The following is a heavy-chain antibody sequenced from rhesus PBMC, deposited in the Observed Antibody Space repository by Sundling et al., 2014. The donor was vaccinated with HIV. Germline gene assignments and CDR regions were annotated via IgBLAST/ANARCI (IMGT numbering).Heavy chain of an antibody. CDR3: ASSVTGTTRYFDL. J-gene: IGHJ2*01. D-gene: IGHD1-26*01. Sequence: QVQLQESGPGLVKSSETLSLTCAVSRGSFSGYFWGWIRQPPGKGLEWIGYISGSGGTTDYNPSLKSRVTISTDTSKNQLSLKLTSVTAADTAVYYCASSVTGTTRYFDLWGPGTPITISS. CDR2: ISGSGGTT. V-gene: IGHV4-165*01. CDR1: RGSFSGYF.